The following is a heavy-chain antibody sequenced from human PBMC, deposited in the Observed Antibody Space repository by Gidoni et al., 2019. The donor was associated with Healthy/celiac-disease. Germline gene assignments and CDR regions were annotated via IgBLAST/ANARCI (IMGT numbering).Heavy chain of an antibody. D-gene: IGHD6-13*01. CDR1: GGSISSGGYY. CDR3: AVIAAAGGYYYGMDV. V-gene: IGHV4-31*03. J-gene: IGHJ6*02. CDR2: IYYSGST. Sequence: QVQLQESGPGLVKPSQTLSLTCTVSGGSISSGGYYWSWVRQHPGKGLEWIGYIYYSGSTYYNPSLKSRVTISVDTSKNQFSLKLSSVTAADTAVYYCAVIAAAGGYYYGMDVWGQGTTVTVSS.